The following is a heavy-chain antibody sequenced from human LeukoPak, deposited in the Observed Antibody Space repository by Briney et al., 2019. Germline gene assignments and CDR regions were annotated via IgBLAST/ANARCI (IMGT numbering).Heavy chain of an antibody. CDR1: GGSISSSNW. CDR3: SATVTTGGYYFDY. Sequence: PSETLSLTCAVSGGSISSSNWWSWVRHPPGKGLEWIGEIYHSGSTNYNPSLKSRVTISVDKSKNQFPLKLSSVTAADTAVYYGSATVTTGGYYFDYWGQGTLVTVSS. CDR2: IYHSGST. D-gene: IGHD4-17*01. V-gene: IGHV4-4*02. J-gene: IGHJ4*02.